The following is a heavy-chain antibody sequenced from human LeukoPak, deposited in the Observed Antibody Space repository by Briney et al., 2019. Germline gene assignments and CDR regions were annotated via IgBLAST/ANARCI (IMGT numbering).Heavy chain of an antibody. J-gene: IGHJ4*02. CDR1: GYSISSGYY. D-gene: IGHD1-26*01. V-gene: IGHV4-38-2*02. CDR2: IYHSGST. CDR3: ARVKSGSYYLDY. Sequence: SETLSLTCTVSGYSISSGYYWGWTRQPPGKGLEWIGSIYHSGSTYYNPSLKSRVTISVDTSKNQFSLKLSSVTAADTAVYYCARVKSGSYYLDYWGQGTLVTVSS.